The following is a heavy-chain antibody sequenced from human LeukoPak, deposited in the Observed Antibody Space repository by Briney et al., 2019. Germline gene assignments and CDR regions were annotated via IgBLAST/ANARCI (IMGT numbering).Heavy chain of an antibody. CDR1: GGSISSSTYY. V-gene: IGHV4-39*01. CDR3: ARQAYSSNLGWFDP. D-gene: IGHD6-13*01. CDR2: IYNSGST. Sequence: SETLSLTCSVSGGSISSSTYYWGWIRQPPGKGLEWIGNIYNSGSTYYNPSLKSRVTISVDTSKNQFSLELSSVTAADTAVYYCARQAYSSNLGWFDPWGQGTLVTVSS. J-gene: IGHJ5*02.